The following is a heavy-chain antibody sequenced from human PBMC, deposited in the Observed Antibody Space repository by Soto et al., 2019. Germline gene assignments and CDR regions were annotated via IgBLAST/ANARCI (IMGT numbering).Heavy chain of an antibody. J-gene: IGHJ4*02. Sequence: PGGSLRLSCAASGFTVSSNYMSWVRQAPGKGLEWVSVIYSGGSTYYADSVKGRFTISRDNSKNTLYLQMNSLRAEDTAVYYCASENEAYYYDSSGPTRVDYWGQGTLVTVSS. V-gene: IGHV3-53*01. CDR2: IYSGGST. CDR1: GFTVSSNY. CDR3: ASENEAYYYDSSGPTRVDY. D-gene: IGHD3-22*01.